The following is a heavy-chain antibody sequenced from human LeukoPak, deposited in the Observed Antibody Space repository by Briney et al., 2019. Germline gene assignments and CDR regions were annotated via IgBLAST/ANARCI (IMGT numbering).Heavy chain of an antibody. CDR2: IIPIFGTA. V-gene: IGHV1-69*13. CDR1: GGTFSSYA. CDR3: ARVLGYCSGGSCYDHYYYYYMDV. J-gene: IGHJ6*03. Sequence: SVKVSCKASGGTFSSYAISWVRQAPGQGLEWMGGIIPIFGTANYAQKFQGRVTITADESTSTAYMELSSLRSEDTAVYHCARVLGYCSGGSCYDHYYYYYMDVWGKGTTVTVSS. D-gene: IGHD2-15*01.